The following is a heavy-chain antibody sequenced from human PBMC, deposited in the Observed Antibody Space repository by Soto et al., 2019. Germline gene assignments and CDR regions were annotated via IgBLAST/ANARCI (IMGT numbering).Heavy chain of an antibody. V-gene: IGHV3-23*01. CDR2: ISGSGGST. Sequence: PGGSLRLSCAASGFTFSSYAMSWVRQAPGKGLEWVSAISGSGGSTYYADSVKGRFTISRDNSKNTLYLQMNSLRAEDTAVYYCAKGSELQWFGASAFDIWGQGTMVTVSS. D-gene: IGHD3-10*01. CDR1: GFTFSSYA. CDR3: AKGSELQWFGASAFDI. J-gene: IGHJ3*02.